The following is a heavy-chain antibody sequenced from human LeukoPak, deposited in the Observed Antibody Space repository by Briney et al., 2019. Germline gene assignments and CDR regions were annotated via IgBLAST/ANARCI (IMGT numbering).Heavy chain of an antibody. CDR3: ARDSSEILPLGY. CDR1: GITFSSYA. J-gene: IGHJ4*02. CDR2: ISPNSGVT. V-gene: IGHV1-2*02. Sequence: ASVKVSCKTSGITFSSYAMSWVRQAPGQGLEWMGRISPNSGVTNYTQRFQGRVTMTRDASTSTAFMELSSLRSDDTAVYYCARDSSEILPLGYWGQGTLVTVSS.